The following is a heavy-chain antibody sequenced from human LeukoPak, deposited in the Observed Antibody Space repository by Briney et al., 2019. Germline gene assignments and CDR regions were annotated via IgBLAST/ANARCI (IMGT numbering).Heavy chain of an antibody. D-gene: IGHD5/OR15-5a*01. V-gene: IGHV3-23*01. J-gene: IGHJ4*02. CDR3: AKKVGLVSAPLYYFDV. CDR2: ISGPAGSW. Sequence: GGSLRLSCAASGFTFSSYAMSWVRQAPGKGLEWVSAISGPAGSWDYADSVKGRFTISRDNSKNTLFLQMNSLRAEDAAIYYCAKKVGLVSAPLYYFDVWGQGTLSPSPQ. CDR1: GFTFSSYA.